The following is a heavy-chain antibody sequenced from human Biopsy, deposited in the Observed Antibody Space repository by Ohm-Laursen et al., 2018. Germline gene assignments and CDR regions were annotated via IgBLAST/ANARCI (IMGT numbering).Heavy chain of an antibody. CDR1: TGTFNSYG. D-gene: IGHD2-2*01. Sequence: SVKVSCKVPTGTFNSYGIIWVRQAPGQGLEWMGRIIPILRTTAYAQTFLGRVTITADSPTSTVDMELTSLTSDDTAVYFCAREAIGYQLPCDDWGQGTLVTVPS. CDR3: AREAIGYQLPCDD. V-gene: IGHV1-69*11. J-gene: IGHJ4*02. CDR2: IIPILRTT.